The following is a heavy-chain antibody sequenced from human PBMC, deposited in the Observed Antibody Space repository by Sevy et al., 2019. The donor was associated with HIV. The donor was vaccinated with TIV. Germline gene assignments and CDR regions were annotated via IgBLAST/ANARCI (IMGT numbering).Heavy chain of an antibody. CDR3: AKDWGTTAISDY. CDR2: ISATGSST. D-gene: IGHD3-16*01. CDR1: GFTFSTFA. J-gene: IGHJ4*02. V-gene: IGHV3-23*01. Sequence: GGSLRLSCAGSGFTFSTFAMSWVRQAPGKGLEWVSAISATGSSTFYSDSVKGRFTTSRDNSKNTLYLQMNSLRADDTAVYYCAKDWGTTAISDYWGQRTLVTVSS.